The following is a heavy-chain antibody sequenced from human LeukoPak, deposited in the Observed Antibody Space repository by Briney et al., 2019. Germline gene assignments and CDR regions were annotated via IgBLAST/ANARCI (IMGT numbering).Heavy chain of an antibody. V-gene: IGHV3-23*01. D-gene: IGHD3-10*01. CDR3: AKDSKRFRGVNQSFDY. CDR1: GFTFSSYA. Sequence: GGSLRLSCAASGFTFSSYAMGWVRQAPGKGLEWVSAISGSGGSTYYADSVKGRFTISRDNPKNTLYLQMTSLRAEDTAVYYCAKDSKRFRGVNQSFDYWGQGPLVTVSS. J-gene: IGHJ4*02. CDR2: ISGSGGST.